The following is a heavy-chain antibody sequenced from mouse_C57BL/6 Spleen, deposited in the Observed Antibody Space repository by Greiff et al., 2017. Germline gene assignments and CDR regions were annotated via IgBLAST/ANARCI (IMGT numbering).Heavy chain of an antibody. Sequence: EVQLQQSGPVLAKPGASVKISCKASGYTFTDYYMNWVNQSHGKSLEWIGDINPNNGGTSYNQKFKGKATLTVGKSSSTAYMELRSLTSEDSAVYYCARIDDYVAYWGQGTLVTVSA. CDR3: ARIDDYVAY. J-gene: IGHJ3*01. V-gene: IGHV1-26*01. CDR2: INPNNGGT. D-gene: IGHD2-4*01. CDR1: GYTFTDYY.